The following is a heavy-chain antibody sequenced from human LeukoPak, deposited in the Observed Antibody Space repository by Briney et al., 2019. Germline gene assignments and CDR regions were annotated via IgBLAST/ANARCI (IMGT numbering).Heavy chain of an antibody. V-gene: IGHV4-59*01. CDR1: GGSISSYY. CDR3: ARDAGPPHNSWYSFDS. D-gene: IGHD6-13*01. Sequence: SETLSLTCTVSGGSISSYYWSWIRQPPGKGLEWIGYVHYSGSTNYNRTLRSRVTISADTSKNQFSLKLSSVTAADTAVYYCARDAGPPHNSWYSFDSWGQGTLVTISS. CDR2: VHYSGST. J-gene: IGHJ4*02.